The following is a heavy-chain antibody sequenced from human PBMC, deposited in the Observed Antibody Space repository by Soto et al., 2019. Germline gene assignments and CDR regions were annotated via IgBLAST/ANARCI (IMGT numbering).Heavy chain of an antibody. CDR2: ISSSSSYI. CDR1: GFTFSSYS. V-gene: IGHV3-21*01. D-gene: IGHD4-17*01. Sequence: GGSLRLSCAASGFTFSSYSMNWVRQAPGKGLEWVSSISSSSSYIYYADSVKGRFTISRDNAKNSLYLQMNSLRAEDTAVYYCARADGDYVGRDAFDIWGQGTMVTVSS. CDR3: ARADGDYVGRDAFDI. J-gene: IGHJ3*02.